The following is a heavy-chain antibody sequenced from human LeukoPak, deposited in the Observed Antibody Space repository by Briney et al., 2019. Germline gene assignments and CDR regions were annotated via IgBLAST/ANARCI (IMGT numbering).Heavy chain of an antibody. Sequence: GASVKVSCKASGYTFTSYDINCVRRATGQGLEWMGWMNPNSGNTGYAQKFQGRVTITRNTSISTAYMELSSLGSEDTAVYYCARVLGHTGYYYYMDVWGKGTTVTVSS. D-gene: IGHD2-21*01. CDR1: GYTFTSYD. J-gene: IGHJ6*03. CDR2: MNPNSGNT. CDR3: ARVLGHTGYYYYMDV. V-gene: IGHV1-8*03.